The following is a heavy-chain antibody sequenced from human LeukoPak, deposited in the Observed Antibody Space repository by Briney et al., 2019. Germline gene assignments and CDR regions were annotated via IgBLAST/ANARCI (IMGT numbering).Heavy chain of an antibody. CDR2: IYPGDPDT. V-gene: IGHV5-51*01. D-gene: IGHD3-9*01. CDR3: ARLATDYDILENFDY. Sequence: GESLKISCKGSGYSFTSYWIGWVRQMPGKGLEWMGIIYPGDPDTRYSPSFQGQVTISADKSISTAYLQWSSLKASDTAMYYCARLATDYDILENFDYWGQGTLVTVSS. J-gene: IGHJ4*02. CDR1: GYSFTSYW.